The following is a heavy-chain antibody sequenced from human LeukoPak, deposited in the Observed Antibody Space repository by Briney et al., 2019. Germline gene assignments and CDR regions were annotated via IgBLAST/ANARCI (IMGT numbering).Heavy chain of an antibody. J-gene: IGHJ4*02. V-gene: IGHV3-23*01. CDR2: ISGSDGST. Sequence: GGSLRLSCGASVFTFSSYAMNWVRQAPGQGLEWVSAISGSDGSTYYADSVRGRFTISRDNSKNTLYLQMNSLRAEDTAVYYCASTVDTALVYYFDHWGQGTLVTVSS. D-gene: IGHD5-18*01. CDR3: ASTVDTALVYYFDH. CDR1: VFTFSSYA.